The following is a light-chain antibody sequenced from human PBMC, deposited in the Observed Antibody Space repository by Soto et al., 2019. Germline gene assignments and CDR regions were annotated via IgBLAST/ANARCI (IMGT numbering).Light chain of an antibody. CDR1: SSDVGSYNL. CDR2: EVS. J-gene: IGLJ2*01. CDR3: CSYAGSSTFE. V-gene: IGLV2-23*02. Sequence: AVLTQPASVSGSPGQSITISCTGTSSDVGSYNLVSWYQQHPGKAPKLMIYEVSKRPSGVSNRFSGSKSGNTASLTISGLQAEDEADYYCCSYAGSSTFEFGGGTKLTVL.